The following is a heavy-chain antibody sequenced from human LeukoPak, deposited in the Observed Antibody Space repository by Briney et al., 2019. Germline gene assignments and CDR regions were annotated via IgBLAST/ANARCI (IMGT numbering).Heavy chain of an antibody. Sequence: GASVKVSCKASGYTFTDYYIHWVRQAPGQGLEWMGWINPNSAGTNYAPKFQGRVTMSTDTSINTAYMEVTRLRSDDTAVYYCAILWFGELFQALDYWGQGTLVTVSS. CDR1: GYTFTDYY. J-gene: IGHJ4*02. CDR3: AILWFGELFQALDY. V-gene: IGHV1-2*02. D-gene: IGHD3-10*01. CDR2: INPNSAGT.